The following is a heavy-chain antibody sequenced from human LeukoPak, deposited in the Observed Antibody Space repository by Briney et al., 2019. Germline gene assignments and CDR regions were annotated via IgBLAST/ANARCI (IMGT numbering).Heavy chain of an antibody. D-gene: IGHD3-9*01. Sequence: QPGGSLRLSCAASGFTFSSYAMSWVRQAPGKGLGWVSTISDGGDTTYYADSVKGRFTISRDNSKNTLNLQLNSLRAEDTAVYYCAKTTTVDILTGYSYFDYWGQGTLVTVSS. J-gene: IGHJ4*02. CDR3: AKTTTVDILTGYSYFDY. CDR1: GFTFSSYA. V-gene: IGHV3-23*01. CDR2: ISDGGDTT.